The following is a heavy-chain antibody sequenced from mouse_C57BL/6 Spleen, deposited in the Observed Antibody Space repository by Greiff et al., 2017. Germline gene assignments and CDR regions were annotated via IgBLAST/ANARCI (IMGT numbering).Heavy chain of an antibody. CDR2: ISSDGGYT. Sequence: EVKLMESGRDLVKPGGSLKLSCAASGFSFSSYGMSWVRQPTDKRLEWVATISSDGGYTNYPYSVKGRFTISRDDAKNTLYLQMSSLKSEDTAVYYCARPDWDAWYMDVWGTGTSVTVSS. CDR3: ARPDWDAWYMDV. J-gene: IGHJ1*03. CDR1: GFSFSSYG. V-gene: IGHV5-6*01. D-gene: IGHD4-1*01.